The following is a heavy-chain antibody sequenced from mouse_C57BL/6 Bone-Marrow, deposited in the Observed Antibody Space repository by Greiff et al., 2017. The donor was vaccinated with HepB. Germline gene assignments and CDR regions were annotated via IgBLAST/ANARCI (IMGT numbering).Heavy chain of an antibody. CDR3: AKNPYYGSSYKWYFDV. J-gene: IGHJ1*03. Sequence: VQLQQSGPGLVQPSQSLSITCTVSGFSLTSYGVHWVRQSPGKGLEWLGVIWRGGSTDYNAAFMSRLSITKDNSKSQVFFKMNSLQADDTAIYYCAKNPYYGSSYKWYFDVWGTGTTVTVSS. CDR1: GFSLTSYG. CDR2: IWRGGST. V-gene: IGHV2-5*01. D-gene: IGHD1-1*01.